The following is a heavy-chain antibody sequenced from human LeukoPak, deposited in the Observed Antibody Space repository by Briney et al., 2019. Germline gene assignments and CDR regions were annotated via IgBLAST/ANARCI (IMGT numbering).Heavy chain of an antibody. Sequence: SETLSLTCTVSGGSISSSSTYWGWIRQPPGKGLEWIGSINYSGSTYYNPSLGSRVTLSVDTSKNQFSLKLSSVTAADTAAYHCARDPRYCTNGICYPRWFDPWGQGTLVTVSS. D-gene: IGHD2-8*01. CDR3: ARDPRYCTNGICYPRWFDP. J-gene: IGHJ5*02. CDR2: INYSGST. V-gene: IGHV4-39*07. CDR1: GGSISSSSTY.